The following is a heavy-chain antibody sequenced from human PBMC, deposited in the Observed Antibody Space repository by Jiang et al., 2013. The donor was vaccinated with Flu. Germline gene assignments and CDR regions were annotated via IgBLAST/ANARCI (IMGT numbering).Heavy chain of an antibody. CDR2: SYDGSNK. D-gene: IGHD4-17*01. V-gene: IGHV3-30*09. CDR3: ARDFFRWGTVTTGY. J-gene: IGHJ4*02. Sequence: SYDGSNKYYADSVKGRFAISRDNSKNTLYLQMNSLRAEDTAVYYCARDFFRWGTVTTGYWGQGTLVTVSS.